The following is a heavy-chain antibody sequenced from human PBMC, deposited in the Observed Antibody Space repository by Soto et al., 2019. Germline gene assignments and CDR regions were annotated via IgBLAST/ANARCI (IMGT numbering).Heavy chain of an antibody. CDR1: VGSIISYY. J-gene: IGHJ6*02. CDR3: ARDRGRLISYYYGMDV. Sequence: PSETLSLTCTFSVGSIISYYWSWIRQPPGKGLEWIGYIYYSGSTNYNPSLKSRVTISVDTSKNQFSLKLSSVTAADTAVYYCARDRGRLISYYYGMDVWGQGTTVTVSS. V-gene: IGHV4-59*01. D-gene: IGHD3-10*01. CDR2: IYYSGST.